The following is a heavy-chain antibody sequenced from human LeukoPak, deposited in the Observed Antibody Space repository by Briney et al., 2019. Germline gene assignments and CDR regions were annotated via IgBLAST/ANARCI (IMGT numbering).Heavy chain of an antibody. V-gene: IGHV1-69*13. D-gene: IGHD4-11*01. CDR1: GGTFSSYA. CDR2: IIPIFGTA. Sequence: SVKVSCKASGGTFSSYAISWVRQAPGQGLAWMGGIIPIFGTANYAQKFQGRVTITADESTSTAYMELSSLRSENTAVYYCARKDDYSNYRRYYYYYYYMDVWGKGTTVTVSS. J-gene: IGHJ6*03. CDR3: ARKDDYSNYRRYYYYYYYMDV.